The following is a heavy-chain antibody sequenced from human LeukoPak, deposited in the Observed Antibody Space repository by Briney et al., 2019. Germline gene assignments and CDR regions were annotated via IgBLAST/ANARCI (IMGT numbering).Heavy chain of an antibody. V-gene: IGHV3-23*01. D-gene: IGHD3-22*01. CDR3: AKDRAYYDSSGLFDY. CDR2: ISGSGGRT. J-gene: IGHJ4*02. CDR1: GFTFSSYD. Sequence: GGSLRLSCAASGFTFSSYDMSWVRPAPGKGLEWVSDISGSGGRTHYADSVKGRFTISRDNSKNTLYLQMNSLRAEDTAVYYCAKDRAYYDSSGLFDYWGQGTLVTVSS.